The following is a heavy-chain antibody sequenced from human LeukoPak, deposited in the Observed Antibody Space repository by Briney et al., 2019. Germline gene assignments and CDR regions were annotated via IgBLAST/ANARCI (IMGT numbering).Heavy chain of an antibody. CDR3: ASVLLWFGEPGGAFDI. J-gene: IGHJ3*02. CDR2: IIPILGIA. Sequence: SVKVSCKASGGTFSSYAISWVRQAPGQGLERMGRIIPILGIANYAQKFQGRVTITADKSTSTAYMELSSLRSEDTAVYYCASVLLWFGEPGGAFDIWGQGTMVTVSS. V-gene: IGHV1-69*04. D-gene: IGHD3-10*01. CDR1: GGTFSSYA.